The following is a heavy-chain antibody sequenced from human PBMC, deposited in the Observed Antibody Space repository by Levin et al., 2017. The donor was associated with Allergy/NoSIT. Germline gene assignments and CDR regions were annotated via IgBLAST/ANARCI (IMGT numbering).Heavy chain of an antibody. CDR2: IYYSGTT. D-gene: IGHD3-10*01. V-gene: IGHV4-39*01. CDR3: ARHTALLWFEELVFDS. J-gene: IGHJ4*02. Sequence: SQTLSLPCTVSGGSFLTSSYFWAWLRQPPGKGLEWLGSIYYSGTTYYNPSLKSRLTISIDTSTNQFSLKLRSVTAADTAVYYCARHTALLWFEELVFDSWGQGKLVAVSS. CDR1: GGSFLTSSYF.